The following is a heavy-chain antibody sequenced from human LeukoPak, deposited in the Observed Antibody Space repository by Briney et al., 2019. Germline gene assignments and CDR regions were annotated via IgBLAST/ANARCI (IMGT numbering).Heavy chain of an antibody. CDR2: IHHSGST. D-gene: IGHD1-1*01. CDR3: ARINWNPDY. V-gene: IGHV4-38-2*01. CDR1: GYSISRGYH. Sequence: PSGTLSLTCAVSGYSISRGYHWDWIRQPPGKGLEWIASIHHSGSTYYNPSLKSRVIMSVDTSKNQFSLKLSSVTAADTAVYYCARINWNPDYWGQGTLVTVSS. J-gene: IGHJ4*02.